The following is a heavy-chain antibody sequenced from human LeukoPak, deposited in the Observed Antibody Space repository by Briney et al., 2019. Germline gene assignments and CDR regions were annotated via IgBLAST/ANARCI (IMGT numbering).Heavy chain of an antibody. Sequence: GRSLRLSCAASGFTFSSYGMHWVRQAPGKGLEWVAVISYDGSNKYYADSVKGRFTISRDNSKNTLYLQMNSLRAEDTAVYYCAKAGYYGSGSIPSYWGQGTLVTVSS. V-gene: IGHV3-30*18. D-gene: IGHD3-10*01. CDR2: ISYDGSNK. CDR1: GFTFSSYG. J-gene: IGHJ4*02. CDR3: AKAGYYGSGSIPSY.